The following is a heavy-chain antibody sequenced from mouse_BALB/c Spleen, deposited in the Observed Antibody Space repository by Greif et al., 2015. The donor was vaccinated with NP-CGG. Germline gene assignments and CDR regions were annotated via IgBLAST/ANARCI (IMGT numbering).Heavy chain of an antibody. CDR1: GYPFTRYR. CDR3: AREIDYDGYYRAMDY. D-gene: IGHD2-3*01. CDR2: IHPSTGYT. J-gene: IGHJ4*01. Sequence: QVQLQQSGAELAKPGASVKMSCKASGYPFTRYRMHWVTQRPGQGLEWIGYIHPSTGYTGYNQKIKDTATWTADKSTSTACMQPSRRTAEDSAVYYRAREIDYDGYYRAMDYWVQVATVTVTP. V-gene: IGHV1-4*01.